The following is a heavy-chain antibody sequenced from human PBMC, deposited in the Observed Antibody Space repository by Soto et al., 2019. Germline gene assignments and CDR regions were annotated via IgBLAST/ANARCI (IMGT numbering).Heavy chain of an antibody. Sequence: PGGSLRLSCAASGFTFSDYYMNWIRQAPGKGLEWVSYISSSRSYTNYADSVKGRFTISRDNAKNSLYLQMNSLRAEDTAVYYCARDKITMVRGVLDYWGQGNLVTVSS. D-gene: IGHD3-10*01. CDR2: ISSSRSYT. CDR1: GFTFSDYY. V-gene: IGHV3-11*05. CDR3: ARDKITMVRGVLDY. J-gene: IGHJ4*02.